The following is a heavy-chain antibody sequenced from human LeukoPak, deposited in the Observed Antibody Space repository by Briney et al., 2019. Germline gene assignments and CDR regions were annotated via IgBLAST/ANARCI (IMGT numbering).Heavy chain of an antibody. D-gene: IGHD5-18*01. V-gene: IGHV4-34*01. CDR3: ARATYTAMVVY. Sequence: SETLSLTCAAYGGSFSGYYWSWIRQPPGKGLEWIGEINHSGSTNYNPSLKSRVTISVDTSKNQFSLKLSSVTAADTAVYYCARATYTAMVVYWGQGTLVTVSS. CDR1: GGSFSGYY. CDR2: INHSGST. J-gene: IGHJ4*02.